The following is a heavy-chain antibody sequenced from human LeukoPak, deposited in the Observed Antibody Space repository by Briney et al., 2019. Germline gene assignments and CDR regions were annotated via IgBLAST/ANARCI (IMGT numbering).Heavy chain of an antibody. V-gene: IGHV5-51*01. Sequence: HGESLKISCKGSGYSFTSYWIGWVRQMPGKGLEWMGIIYPGDSDTRYSPSFQGQVTISADKSISTAYLQWSSLKASDTAMYYCARVAVAGKARDAFDIWGQGTMVTVSS. D-gene: IGHD6-19*01. CDR1: GYSFTSYW. CDR3: ARVAVAGKARDAFDI. J-gene: IGHJ3*02. CDR2: IYPGDSDT.